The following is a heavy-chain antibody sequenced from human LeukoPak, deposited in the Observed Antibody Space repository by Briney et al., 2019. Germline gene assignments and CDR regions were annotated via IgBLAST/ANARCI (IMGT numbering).Heavy chain of an antibody. V-gene: IGHV3-30*18. J-gene: IGHJ6*03. CDR2: ISYDGSNK. Sequence: GGSLRLSCAASGFTFSSYGMHWVRQAPGKGLEWVAVISYDGSNKYYADSVKGRFTISRDNSKNTLYLQMNSLRAEDTAVYYCAKDTIGSSWFNYYYMDVWGKGTTVTVSS. CDR1: GFTFSSYG. CDR3: AKDTIGSSWFNYYYMDV. D-gene: IGHD6-13*01.